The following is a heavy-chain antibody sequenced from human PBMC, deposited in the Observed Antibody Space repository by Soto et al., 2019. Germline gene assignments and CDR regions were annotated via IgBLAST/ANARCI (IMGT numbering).Heavy chain of an antibody. J-gene: IGHJ4*02. CDR1: GGSFSGYY. Sequence: TSETLSLTCAVYGGSFSGYYWSWIRQPPGKGLEWIGEINHSGSTNYNPSLKSRVTISVDTSKNQFSLKLSSVTAADTAVYYCARVLWFGHDYWGQGTLVTVSS. CDR2: INHSGST. D-gene: IGHD3-10*01. V-gene: IGHV4-34*01. CDR3: ARVLWFGHDY.